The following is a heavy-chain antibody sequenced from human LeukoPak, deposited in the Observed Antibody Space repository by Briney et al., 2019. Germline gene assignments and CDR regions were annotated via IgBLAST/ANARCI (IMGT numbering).Heavy chain of an antibody. J-gene: IGHJ3*02. V-gene: IGHV1-18*01. CDR3: ARGRRGNSGAFDI. CDR1: GYSFILYG. D-gene: IGHD4-23*01. Sequence: ASVKVSCKTSGYSFILYGISWVRQAPGQGPEWMGWISTSTGDTNYAQKLQGRVTMTTDTSTSTAYMELRSLRSDDTAVYYCARGRRGNSGAFDIWGQGTMVTVSS. CDR2: ISTSTGDT.